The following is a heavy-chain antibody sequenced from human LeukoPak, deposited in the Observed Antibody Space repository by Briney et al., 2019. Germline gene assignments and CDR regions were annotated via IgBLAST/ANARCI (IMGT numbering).Heavy chain of an antibody. CDR2: INPNSGGT. V-gene: IGHV1-2*02. CDR1: GYTFTGYS. J-gene: IGHJ4*02. Sequence: ASVKVSCKASGYTFTGYSMHWVRQAPGQGLEWVGWINPNSGGTNFAQKFQGRVTMTRDTSISTAYMELSRLRSDDTAVYYCARAMVASRGSFDYWGQGTLVTVSS. CDR3: ARAMVASRGSFDY. D-gene: IGHD5-12*01.